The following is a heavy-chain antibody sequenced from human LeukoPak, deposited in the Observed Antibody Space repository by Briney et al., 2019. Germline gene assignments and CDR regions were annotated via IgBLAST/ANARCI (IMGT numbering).Heavy chain of an antibody. V-gene: IGHV4-59*01. CDR2: IYYNGNT. CDR3: ATNRYGAFDY. Sequence: SETLSLTCTVSGDSISMYYWNWIRQPPGKGLEWIGYIYYNGNTNYNPSLKSRVTISVDTSKNQFSLKLTSVTAADTAVYYCATNRYGAFDYWGQGTLVTVSS. D-gene: IGHD5-18*01. CDR1: GDSISMYY. J-gene: IGHJ4*02.